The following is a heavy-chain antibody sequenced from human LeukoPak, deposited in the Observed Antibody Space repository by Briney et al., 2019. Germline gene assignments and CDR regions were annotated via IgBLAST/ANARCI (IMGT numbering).Heavy chain of an antibody. CDR2: ISSNGGST. CDR1: GLTFSSYA. V-gene: IGHV3-64*01. Sequence: GGSLRLSCAAPGLTFSSYAMHWVRQAPGKGLEYVSAISSNGGSTYYANSVKGRFTISRDNSKNTLYLQMGSLRAEDMAVYYCASSIVGATCLDYWGQGTLVTVSS. CDR3: ASSIVGATCLDY. J-gene: IGHJ4*02. D-gene: IGHD1-26*01.